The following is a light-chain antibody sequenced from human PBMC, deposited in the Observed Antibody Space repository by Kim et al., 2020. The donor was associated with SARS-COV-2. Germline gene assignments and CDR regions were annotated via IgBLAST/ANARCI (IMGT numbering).Light chain of an antibody. V-gene: IGKV3-11*01. CDR3: QQRGNWPLT. Sequence: LFPGETAPRSCRASQSVGNSFAWYQRKPGQPPRLLIYDAFSRATGIPGRFSGSGSGTDFTLTISSLEPEDFAVYYCQQRGNWPLTYGQGTKVDIK. CDR1: QSVGNS. CDR2: DAF. J-gene: IGKJ1*01.